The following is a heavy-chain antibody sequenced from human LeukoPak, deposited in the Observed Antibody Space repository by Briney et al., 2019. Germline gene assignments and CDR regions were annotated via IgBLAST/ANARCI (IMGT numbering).Heavy chain of an antibody. CDR3: ARDLFTYYYGSGSSSPYYMDV. V-gene: IGHV1-69*06. D-gene: IGHD3-10*01. CDR2: IIPIFGTA. J-gene: IGHJ6*03. CDR1: GGTFSSYA. Sequence: SVKVSCKASGGTFSSYAISWVRQAPGQGLEWMGGIIPIFGTANYAQKFQGRVTITADKSTSTAYMELSSLRSDDTAVYYCARDLFTYYYGSGSSSPYYMDVWGKGTTVTVSS.